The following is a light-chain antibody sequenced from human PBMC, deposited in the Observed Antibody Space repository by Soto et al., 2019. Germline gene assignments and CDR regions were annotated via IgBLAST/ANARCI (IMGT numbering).Light chain of an antibody. CDR3: QQYKNWPPLT. V-gene: IGKV3-15*01. J-gene: IGKJ4*01. CDR1: QSVTYN. Sequence: EIVMTQSPATLSVSPGETATLSCRASQSVTYNLAWYQQKPGQGPRLLIYGAFTRATGIPARFSGSGSGTEFTLTTSSLQFEDFAVYYCQQYKNWPPLTFGGGTKVEIK. CDR2: GAF.